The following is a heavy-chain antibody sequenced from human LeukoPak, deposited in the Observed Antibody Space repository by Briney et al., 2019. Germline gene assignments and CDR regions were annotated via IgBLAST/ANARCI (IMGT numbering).Heavy chain of an antibody. CDR1: GFTFSNAW. V-gene: IGHV3-15*01. J-gene: IGHJ4*02. CDR2: IKSKNEGGTT. Sequence: GGSLRLSCAASGFTFSNAWMSWVRQAPGKGLEWVGRIKSKNEGGTTDYAAPVKGRFIISRDDSKNTLYLQMNSLKTEDTAVYYCTTEDGEIDYWGQGTLVTVSS. CDR3: TTEDGEIDY.